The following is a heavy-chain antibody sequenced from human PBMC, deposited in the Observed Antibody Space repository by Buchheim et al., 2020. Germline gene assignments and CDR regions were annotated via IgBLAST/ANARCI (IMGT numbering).Heavy chain of an antibody. Sequence: QVQLVESGGGVVQPGRSLRLSCAASGFTFSSYAMHWVRQAPGKGLEWVAVISYDGSNKYYAASVKGRFTISRDNSKNTLYLQMNSLRAEDTAVYYCARGKGLDWFDPWGQGTL. CDR1: GFTFSSYA. CDR3: ARGKGLDWFDP. J-gene: IGHJ5*02. V-gene: IGHV3-30-3*01. CDR2: ISYDGSNK.